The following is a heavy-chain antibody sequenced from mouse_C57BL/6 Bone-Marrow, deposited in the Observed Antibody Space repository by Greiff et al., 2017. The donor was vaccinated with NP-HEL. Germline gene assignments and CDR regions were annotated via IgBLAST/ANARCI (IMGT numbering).Heavy chain of an antibody. CDR3: ARPLDSSGYVPFAY. CDR1: GFTFSDYG. J-gene: IGHJ3*01. V-gene: IGHV5-15*01. CDR2: ISNLAYSI. D-gene: IGHD3-2*02. Sequence: DVHLVESGGGLVQPGGSLKLSCAASGFTFSDYGMAWVRQAPRKGPEWVAFISNLAYSIYYADTVTGRFTISRENAKNTLYLEMSSLRSEDTAMYYCARPLDSSGYVPFAYWGQGTLVTVSA.